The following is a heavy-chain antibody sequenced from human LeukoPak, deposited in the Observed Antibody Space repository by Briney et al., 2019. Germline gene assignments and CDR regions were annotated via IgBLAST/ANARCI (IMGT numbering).Heavy chain of an antibody. V-gene: IGHV4-38-2*02. D-gene: IGHD2-2*01. Sequence: PSETLSLTCSVSGYSISSGYYWGWIRQPPGKGLEWIGNIYHDGNTYYNPSLKSRVTMPVDTSKNQFSLKLSSVTAADTAVYYCARDGCSSTSCWDYWGQGTLVTVSS. CDR1: GYSISSGYY. J-gene: IGHJ4*02. CDR3: ARDGCSSTSCWDY. CDR2: IYHDGNT.